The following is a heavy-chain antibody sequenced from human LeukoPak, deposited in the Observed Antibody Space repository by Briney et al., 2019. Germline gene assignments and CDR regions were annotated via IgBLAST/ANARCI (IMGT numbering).Heavy chain of an antibody. J-gene: IGHJ5*02. Sequence: SETLSLTCTVSGGSISSGSYYWSWIRQPAGKGLEWIGRIYTSGSTNYNPSLKSRVTISVDTSKNQFSLKLSSETAADTAVYYCARDVGPRQGYNWFDPWGQGTLVTVSS. CDR3: ARDVGPRQGYNWFDP. CDR1: GGSISSGSYY. D-gene: IGHD6-6*01. CDR2: IYTSGST. V-gene: IGHV4-61*02.